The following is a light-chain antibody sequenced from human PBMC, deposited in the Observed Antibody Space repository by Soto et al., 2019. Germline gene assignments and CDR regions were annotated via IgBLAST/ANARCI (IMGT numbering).Light chain of an antibody. J-gene: IGKJ4*01. Sequence: EIVLTQSPGTLSLSPGARATLSCRASQRVSSNYLAWYQQKPGQAPRLLIYGASSRATGIPDRFSGSGSGTDFTLTITRLEPEDVAVYYCQQYGSTPLTFGGGTKVDI. V-gene: IGKV3-20*01. CDR1: QRVSSNY. CDR3: QQYGSTPLT. CDR2: GAS.